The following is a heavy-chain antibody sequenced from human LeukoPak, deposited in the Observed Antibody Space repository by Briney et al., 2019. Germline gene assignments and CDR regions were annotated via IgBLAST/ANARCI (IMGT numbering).Heavy chain of an antibody. CDR2: INHSGST. D-gene: IGHD3-9*01. V-gene: IGHV4-34*01. CDR1: GGSFSGYY. J-gene: IGHJ6*02. Sequence: PSETLSLTCAVYGGSFSGYYWSWIRQPPGKGLEWIGEINHSGSTNYNPSLKSRVTISVDTSKNQFSLKLSSVTAADTAVYYCAREPGRYYDILTGSYYYYGMDVWGQGTTVTVSS. CDR3: AREPGRYYDILTGSYYYYGMDV.